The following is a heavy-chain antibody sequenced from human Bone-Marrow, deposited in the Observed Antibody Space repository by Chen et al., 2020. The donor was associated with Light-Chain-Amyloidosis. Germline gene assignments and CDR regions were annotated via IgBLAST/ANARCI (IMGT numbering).Heavy chain of an antibody. J-gene: IGHJ3*02. V-gene: IGHV3-23*04. CDR3: AKDISYDDILPGYPADAFDI. CDR2: ISGSGGSR. Sequence: EVQLVESGGGLLQRGGSLRLSCAASGFAFSSYAMSWVCQAPGKGLEWVSTISGSGGSRYYGDSVKGRLTSSRDNSKNALFLQMNSLRAEDTAVYYCAKDISYDDILPGYPADAFDIWGQGTMVTVSS. D-gene: IGHD3-9*01. CDR1: GFAFSSYA.